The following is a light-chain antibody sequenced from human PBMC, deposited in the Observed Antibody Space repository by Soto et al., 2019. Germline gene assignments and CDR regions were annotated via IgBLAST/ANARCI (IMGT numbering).Light chain of an antibody. CDR3: ISFTSTSALYV. CDR1: SSDIGGYNY. V-gene: IGLV2-14*01. CDR2: EVS. J-gene: IGLJ1*01. Sequence: QSVLTQPASVSGSPGQSITISCTGTSSDIGGYNYVSWYQQHPGKAPKLVIHEVSNRPSGVSNRFSGSKSGNTASLTISGLQAEDEADYYCISFTSTSALYVFGTGTKVT.